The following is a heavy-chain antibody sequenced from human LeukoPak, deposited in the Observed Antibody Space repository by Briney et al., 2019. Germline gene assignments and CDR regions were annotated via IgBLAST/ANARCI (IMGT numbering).Heavy chain of an antibody. V-gene: IGHV3-23*01. CDR2: ISGSGGST. Sequence: GGSLRLSCAASGFTFSSYAMSGVRQAPGKGLEWVSAISGSGGSTYYADSVKGRFTISRDNSKNTLYLQMNSLRAEDTAVYYCAKASRYYYGSGSPSKPDAFDIWGQGTMVTVSS. CDR3: AKASRYYYGSGSPSKPDAFDI. D-gene: IGHD3-10*01. CDR1: GFTFSSYA. J-gene: IGHJ3*02.